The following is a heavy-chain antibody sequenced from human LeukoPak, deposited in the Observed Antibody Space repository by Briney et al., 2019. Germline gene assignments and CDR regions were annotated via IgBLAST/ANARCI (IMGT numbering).Heavy chain of an antibody. J-gene: IGHJ4*02. CDR3: ARVRYCSSTSCYRGPKYYFDY. V-gene: IGHV4-34*01. Sequence: PSETLSLTCAVYGGSFSGYYWGWIRQPPGKGLEWIGEINHSGSTNYNPSLKSRVTISVDTSKNQFSLKLSSVTAADTAVYYCARVRYCSSTSCYRGPKYYFDYWGQGTLVTVSS. D-gene: IGHD2-2*01. CDR1: GGSFSGYY. CDR2: INHSGST.